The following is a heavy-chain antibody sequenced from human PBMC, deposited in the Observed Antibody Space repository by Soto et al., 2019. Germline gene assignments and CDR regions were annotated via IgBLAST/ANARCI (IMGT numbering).Heavy chain of an antibody. CDR3: ARDLEPVVAATGPIN. Sequence: GASVKVSCKASGYTFISYGISWVRQAPGQGLEWMGWISAYNGNANYAQKLQGRVTMTTDTSTSTAYMELRSLRSDDTAVYYCARDLEPVVAATGPINWGQGTLVTVSS. J-gene: IGHJ4*02. V-gene: IGHV1-18*01. D-gene: IGHD2-15*01. CDR1: GYTFISYG. CDR2: ISAYNGNA.